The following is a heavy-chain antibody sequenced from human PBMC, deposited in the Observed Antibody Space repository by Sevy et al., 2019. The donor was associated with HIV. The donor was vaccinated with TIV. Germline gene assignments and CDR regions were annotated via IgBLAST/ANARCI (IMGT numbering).Heavy chain of an antibody. V-gene: IGHV3-30*18. J-gene: IGHJ4*02. CDR1: GFTFSSYG. Sequence: GGSLRLSCAASGFTFSSYGMHWVRQAPGKGLEWVAVISYDGSNKYYADSVKGRFTISRDNSKNTLYLQMNSLRAEETAVYYCAKGSSSGYSGYDSGWGIDYWGQGTLVTVSS. CDR2: ISYDGSNK. D-gene: IGHD5-12*01. CDR3: AKGSSSGYSGYDSGWGIDY.